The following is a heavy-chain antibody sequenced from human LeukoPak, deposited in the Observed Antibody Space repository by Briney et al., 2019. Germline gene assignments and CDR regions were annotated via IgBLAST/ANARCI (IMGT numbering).Heavy chain of an antibody. CDR1: GFTFSDYY. D-gene: IGHD3-9*01. J-gene: IGHJ4*02. CDR3: ALGYVDWFEQLDY. V-gene: IGHV3-11*01. CDR2: ISSGSSTK. Sequence: AGGSLRLSCAASGFTFSDYYMSWIRQAPGKGLEWISHISSGSSTKHYADSVKGRFTISRDNAKNSLYLQMNSLRAEDTAVYYCALGYVDWFEQLDYWGQGTLVTVSS.